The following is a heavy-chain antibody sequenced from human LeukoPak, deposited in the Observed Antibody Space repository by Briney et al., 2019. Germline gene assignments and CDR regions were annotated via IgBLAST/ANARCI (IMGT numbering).Heavy chain of an antibody. D-gene: IGHD3-16*01. Sequence: SETLSLTCTVSGGSISSYYWSWIRQPPGKGLEWIGYIYYSGSTNYNPSLKSRVTISVDTSRNQFSLKLSSVTAAATAVYYCARNYGRYYYYMDVWGKGTTVTVSS. CDR2: IYYSGST. CDR1: GGSISSYY. V-gene: IGHV4-59*01. CDR3: ARNYGRYYYYMDV. J-gene: IGHJ6*03.